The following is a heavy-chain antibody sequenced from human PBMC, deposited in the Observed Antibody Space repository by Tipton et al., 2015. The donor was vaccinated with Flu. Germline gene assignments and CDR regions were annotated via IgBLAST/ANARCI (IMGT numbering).Heavy chain of an antibody. Sequence: LRLSCTVSGGPISSYYWSWIRQPPGKGLEWIGYIYYSGSTNYNPSLKSRVTIPVDTSKNQFSLKLSSVTAADTAVYYCARDRPNYYYYGMDVWGQGTTVTVSS. V-gene: IGHV4-59*01. J-gene: IGHJ6*02. CDR3: ARDRPNYYYYGMDV. CDR1: GGPISSYY. CDR2: IYYSGST.